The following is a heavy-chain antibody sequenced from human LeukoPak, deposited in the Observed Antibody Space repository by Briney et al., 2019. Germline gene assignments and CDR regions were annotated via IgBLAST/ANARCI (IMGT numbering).Heavy chain of an antibody. J-gene: IGHJ4*02. CDR1: GFTVSSNY. V-gene: IGHV3-53*01. CDR3: ARMYYYDSSGYFDY. CDR2: IYSGGST. Sequence: GGSLRLSCAASGFTVSSNYMSWVRQAPGKGLEWVSVIYSGGSTYYADSVKGRFTISRDNSKNTLYLQMNSLRAEDPAVYYCARMYYYDSSGYFDYWGQGPLVTVSS. D-gene: IGHD3-22*01.